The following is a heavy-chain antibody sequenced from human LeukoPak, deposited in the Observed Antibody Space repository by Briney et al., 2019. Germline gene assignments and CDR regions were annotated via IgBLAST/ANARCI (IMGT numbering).Heavy chain of an antibody. J-gene: IGHJ5*02. D-gene: IGHD3-10*01. V-gene: IGHV4-59*01. Sequence: PSETLSLTCTVSSGSISNYYWNCIRQPPGKGLEWIGYIYYSGITNYNPSLKSRVTISVDTSKNQFSLKLSSVTAADTAVYYCARGHTYYYGSGSYLWFDPWGQGTLVTVSS. CDR1: SGSISNYY. CDR3: ARGHTYYYGSGSYLWFDP. CDR2: IYYSGIT.